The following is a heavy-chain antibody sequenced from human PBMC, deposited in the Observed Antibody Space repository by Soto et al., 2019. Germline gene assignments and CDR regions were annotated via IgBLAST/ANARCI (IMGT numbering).Heavy chain of an antibody. Sequence: PVGSLRPSCAASGFTITSSAMSWVRQAPGKGLEWVSTTGISGRTTYYADSVKGRFTVSRDDSKNTLDLQMSSLRAEDTAVYYCATVDNTSRYFDYWGQGTPVTVSS. D-gene: IGHD2-2*03. CDR3: ATVDNTSRYFDY. CDR2: TGISGRTT. V-gene: IGHV3-23*01. J-gene: IGHJ4*02. CDR1: GFTITSSA.